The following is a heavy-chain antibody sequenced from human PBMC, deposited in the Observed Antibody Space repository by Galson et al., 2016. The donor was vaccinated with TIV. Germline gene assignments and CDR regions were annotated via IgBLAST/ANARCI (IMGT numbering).Heavy chain of an antibody. J-gene: IGHJ4*02. Sequence: SLRLSCAASGFIFDEHAMSWVRQVPGKGLEWVAGINWNGEWTLYADSVKGRFTISRDSARRYVYLQMDRRSVEDTALYYFARGSPVRCSNFSCYLAHWGQGTLVTVSS. CDR2: INWNGEWT. CDR1: GFIFDEHA. CDR3: ARGSPVRCSNFSCYLAH. V-gene: IGHV3-20*04. D-gene: IGHD2-2*01.